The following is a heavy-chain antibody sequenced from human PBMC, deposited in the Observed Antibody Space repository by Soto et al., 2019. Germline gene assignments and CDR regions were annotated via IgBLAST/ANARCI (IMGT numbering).Heavy chain of an antibody. CDR1: GYSFNQYW. CDR2: IYPGDSDT. Sequence: GESLKISRKGSGYSFNQYWIGWVRQMPGKGLEWMGIIYPGDSDTRYSPSFQGQVTISADKSISTAYLQWSSLKASDTAMYYCARHASETDAFDIWGQGTMVTVSS. D-gene: IGHD3-10*01. J-gene: IGHJ3*02. V-gene: IGHV5-51*01. CDR3: ARHASETDAFDI.